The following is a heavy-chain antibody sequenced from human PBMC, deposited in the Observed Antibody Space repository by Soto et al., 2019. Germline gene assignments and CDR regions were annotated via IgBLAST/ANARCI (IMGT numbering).Heavy chain of an antibody. Sequence: SVKVSCKASGGTFSSDAIDWVRQAPGQGLEWMGGIIPNFGTTNYAQKFQGRVTITADESTSTAYMELSSLRSEDTAVYYCARHLRFGESVTTNWFDPWGQGTLVTVSS. CDR1: GGTFSSDA. CDR2: IIPNFGTT. CDR3: ARHLRFGESVTTNWFDP. V-gene: IGHV1-69*13. D-gene: IGHD3-10*01. J-gene: IGHJ5*02.